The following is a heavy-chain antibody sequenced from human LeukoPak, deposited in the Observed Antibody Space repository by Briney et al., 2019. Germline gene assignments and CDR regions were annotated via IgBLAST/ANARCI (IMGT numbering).Heavy chain of an antibody. CDR3: ARDHDYVWGSSYGMDV. J-gene: IGHJ6*02. Sequence: GGSLRLSCAASGFTFSSYWMNWARQAPGKGLEWVASINHNGNVNYYVDSVKGRFTISRDNAKNSLYLQMNSLRAEDTAVYYCARDHDYVWGSSYGMDVWGQGTTVTVSS. CDR1: GFTFSSYW. D-gene: IGHD3-16*01. CDR2: INHNGNVN. V-gene: IGHV3-7*01.